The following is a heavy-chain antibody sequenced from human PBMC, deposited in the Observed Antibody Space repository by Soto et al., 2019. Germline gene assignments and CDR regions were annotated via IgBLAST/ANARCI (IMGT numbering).Heavy chain of an antibody. V-gene: IGHV3-33*01. J-gene: IGHJ5*02. CDR1: GFTFSSYG. CDR2: IWYDGSNK. CDR3: ARDLFAAGTSNWFDP. Sequence: QVQLVESGGGVVQPGRSLRLSCAASGFTFSSYGMHWVRQAPGKGLEWVAVIWYDGSNKYYADSVKGRFTISRDNSKNPLYLQMNSLRAEDTAVYYCARDLFAAGTSNWFDPWGQGTLVTVSS. D-gene: IGHD6-13*01.